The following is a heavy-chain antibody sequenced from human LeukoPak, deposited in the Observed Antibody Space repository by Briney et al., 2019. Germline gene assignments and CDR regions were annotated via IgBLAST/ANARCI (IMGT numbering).Heavy chain of an antibody. CDR2: IYYSGST. CDR3: ARARAAPGWFDP. CDR1: GFTFSNAW. J-gene: IGHJ5*02. V-gene: IGHV4-59*01. Sequence: GSLRLSCAASGFTFSNAWMSWVRQAPGKGLEWIGYIYYSGSTNYNPSLKSRVTISVDTSKNQFSLKLSSVTAADTAVYYCARARAAPGWFDPWGQGTLVTVSS. D-gene: IGHD6-13*01.